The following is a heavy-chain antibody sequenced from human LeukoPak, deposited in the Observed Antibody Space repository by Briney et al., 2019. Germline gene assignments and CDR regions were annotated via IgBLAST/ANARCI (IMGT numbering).Heavy chain of an antibody. Sequence: GGSLRLSCAASGFTFDDYAMHWVRHAPGKGLEWVSGISWNSGSIGYADSVKGRFTISRDNAKNSLYLQMNSLRAEDTALYYCAEDIAGPGDPPCWGQGTLVTVSS. J-gene: IGHJ4*02. CDR2: ISWNSGSI. CDR3: AEDIAGPGDPPC. D-gene: IGHD4-17*01. V-gene: IGHV3-9*01. CDR1: GFTFDDYA.